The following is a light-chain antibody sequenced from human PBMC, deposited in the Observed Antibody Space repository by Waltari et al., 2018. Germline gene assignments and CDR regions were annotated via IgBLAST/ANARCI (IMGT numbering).Light chain of an antibody. J-gene: IGLJ2*01. V-gene: IGLV2-11*01. CDR3: CSYAGNYKFV. CDR1: NRDVGSDDS. Sequence: QSVLTPPRSVSGSPGQSVTISCTGTNRDVGSDDSVSWYQPNAGKAPKLVIYDAVRRPSGVPYRFSGSKYGATASLTISGLQAEDEADYYCCSYAGNYKFVFGGGTKVTVL. CDR2: DAV.